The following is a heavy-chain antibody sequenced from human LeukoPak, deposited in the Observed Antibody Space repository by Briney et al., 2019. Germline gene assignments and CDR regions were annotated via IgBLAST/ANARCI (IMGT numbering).Heavy chain of an antibody. D-gene: IGHD4-17*01. CDR3: ARENDYGDRFDY. V-gene: IGHV4-59*01. CDR2: IHYSGST. Sequence: SETLSLTCTVSGGSISSYYWSWIRQPPGKGLEWIGYIHYSGSTNYNPSLKSRVTISVDTSKNQFSLKLSSVTAADTAVYYCARENDYGDRFDYWGQGTLVTVSS. CDR1: GGSISSYY. J-gene: IGHJ4*02.